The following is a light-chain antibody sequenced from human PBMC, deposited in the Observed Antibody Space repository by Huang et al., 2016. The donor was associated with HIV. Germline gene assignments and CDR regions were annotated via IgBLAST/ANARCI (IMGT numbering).Light chain of an antibody. CDR1: QSLLHSDGKTY. CDR2: EVS. J-gene: IGKJ1*01. Sequence: DIVMTQTPLSMSVTPGLPASISCKSSQSLLHSDGKTYLYWYLQKPGQSPQLLIYEVSTRFAGVSNKFSGSGSETDFTLIISRVEAEDVGIYFCMQGIHPPTFGQGTKVEIK. CDR3: MQGIHPPT. V-gene: IGKV2-29*02.